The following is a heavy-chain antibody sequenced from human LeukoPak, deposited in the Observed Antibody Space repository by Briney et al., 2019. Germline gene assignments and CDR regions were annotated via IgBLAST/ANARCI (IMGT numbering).Heavy chain of an antibody. D-gene: IGHD3-16*01. V-gene: IGHV4-61*02. J-gene: IGHJ6*03. CDR1: GGSISSGTFY. CDR3: ASDGGGYHDFCLGDNYNYYTDA. Sequence: SQTLSLTCTVSGGSISSGTFYWNWIRQPAGKGLEWVGRTQISGSSSYNPSLKSRVVMSLDTSKNQFSLKLNSVIAADTAVYQFASDGGGYHDFCLGDNYNYYTDASGKGRPVTVSS. CDR2: TQISGSS.